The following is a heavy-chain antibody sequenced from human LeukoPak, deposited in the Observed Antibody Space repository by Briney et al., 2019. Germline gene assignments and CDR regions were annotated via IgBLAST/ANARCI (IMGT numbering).Heavy chain of an antibody. CDR3: ARRGEAMDPFDY. CDR2: IYPGDSDT. CDR1: GYSFTSYW. V-gene: IGHV5-51*01. D-gene: IGHD5-18*01. Sequence: GDSLKISCKDSGYSFTSYWIGWVRHMPGKGLEWMGIIYPGDSDTRYSPSFQGQVTISADKSINTAYLQWSSLKASDTAIYYCARRGEAMDPFDYWGQGTLVTVSS. J-gene: IGHJ4*02.